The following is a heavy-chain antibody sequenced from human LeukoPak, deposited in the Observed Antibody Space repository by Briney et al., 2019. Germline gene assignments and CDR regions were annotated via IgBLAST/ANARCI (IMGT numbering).Heavy chain of an antibody. CDR1: EFTFNNYT. V-gene: IGHV3-21*01. CDR2: INNSSRYI. D-gene: IGHD7-27*01. J-gene: IGHJ6*02. CDR3: ARDLGIVYYYGMDV. Sequence: PGGSLRLSCEPSEFTFNNYTLNWVRQVPGKGLEWVSSINNSSRYISYADSVNGRFTISRDNAKNSLYLQMNSLRAEDTAVYYCARDLGIVYYYGMDVWGQGTTVIVSS.